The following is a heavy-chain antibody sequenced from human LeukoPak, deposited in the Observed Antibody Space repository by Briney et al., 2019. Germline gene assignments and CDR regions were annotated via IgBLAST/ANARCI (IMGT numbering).Heavy chain of an antibody. CDR1: GFTFSSYS. CDR2: ISSSSSYI. Sequence: GGSLRLSCAASGFTFSSYSIHWVRQAPGKGLEWVSYISSSSSYIYYADSVKGRFTVSRDNAKNSLYLQVNSLRAEDTAVYYCARGTSYGSAWYGAEKYYFDYWGQGTLVTVSS. J-gene: IGHJ4*02. CDR3: ARGTSYGSAWYGAEKYYFDY. V-gene: IGHV3-21*01. D-gene: IGHD6-19*01.